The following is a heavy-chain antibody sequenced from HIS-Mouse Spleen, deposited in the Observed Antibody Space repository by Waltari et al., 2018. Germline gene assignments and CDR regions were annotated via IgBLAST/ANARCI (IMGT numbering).Heavy chain of an antibody. CDR3: ARDRSITIFGVVTY. V-gene: IGHV3-7*01. D-gene: IGHD3-3*01. Sequence: SCAASGFTCSSYWMSWVRQAPGKGLEWVANIKQDGSENYYVDSVNGRFTISRENAKNSLYLQMNSLRAEDTAVSYCARDRSITIFGVVTYWGQRTLVNVSS. CDR2: IKQDGSEN. J-gene: IGHJ4*02. CDR1: GFTCSSYW.